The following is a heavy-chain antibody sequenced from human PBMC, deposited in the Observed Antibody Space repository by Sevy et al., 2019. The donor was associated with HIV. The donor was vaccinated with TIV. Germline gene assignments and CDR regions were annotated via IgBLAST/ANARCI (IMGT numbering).Heavy chain of an antibody. Sequence: GGSLRLSCVTSGFTVRTSGMHWVRQSPGKGLEWVAVISYDEAHKNYADSVKGRFGISKDNSKNTLYLQMSSLRTEDTALYYCAKDYSAGITMVRGAYRARGDYFDYWGQGTQVTVSS. V-gene: IGHV3-30*18. CDR3: AKDYSAGITMVRGAYRARGDYFDY. J-gene: IGHJ4*02. CDR1: GFTVRTSG. CDR2: ISYDEAHK. D-gene: IGHD3-10*01.